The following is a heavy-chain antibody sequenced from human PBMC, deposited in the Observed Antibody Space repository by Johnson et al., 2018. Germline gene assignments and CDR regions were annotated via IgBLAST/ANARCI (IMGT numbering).Heavy chain of an antibody. CDR1: GFTFSSYA. V-gene: IGHV3-64*01. J-gene: IGHJ6*03. CDR2: ISSNGGST. CDR3: PREAGGLGSSPGHMVV. D-gene: IGHD7-27*01. Sequence: VQLVESGGGLVQPGGSLRLSCAASGFTFSSYAMHWVRQAPGKGLDYVSAISSNGGSTYYANSVKGRFTISRDNSKNTLYLQMGSLRAEDMAVYYCPREAGGLGSSPGHMVVWGKGTTVTGSS.